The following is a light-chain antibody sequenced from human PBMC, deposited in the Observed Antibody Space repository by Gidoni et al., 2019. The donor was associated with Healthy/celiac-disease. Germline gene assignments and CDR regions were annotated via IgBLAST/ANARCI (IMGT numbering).Light chain of an antibody. J-gene: IGLJ2*01. V-gene: IGLV1-44*01. Sequence: QSVLPQPPSASGTPGQRVTISCSGSSSNIGSNTVNCYQQLPGTAPKLLIYSNNQRPSGVPDRFSGSKSGTSASLAISGLQSEDEADYYCAAWDDCLNGVVFGGGTKLTVL. CDR2: SNN. CDR3: AAWDDCLNGVV. CDR1: SSNIGSNT.